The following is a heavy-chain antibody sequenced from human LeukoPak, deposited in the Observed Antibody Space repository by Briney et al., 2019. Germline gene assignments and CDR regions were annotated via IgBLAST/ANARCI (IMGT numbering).Heavy chain of an antibody. J-gene: IGHJ6*02. Sequence: GGSLRLSCAASGFTFDDYAMHWVRQAPGKGLEWVSGISWISGSIGYADSVKGRFTISRDNAKNSLYLQLSSLRPEDTALYYCAKHMRATNTYSFFGLDVWGQGTTVTVSS. V-gene: IGHV3-9*01. CDR2: ISWISGSI. CDR3: AKHMRATNTYSFFGLDV. D-gene: IGHD1-26*01. CDR1: GFTFDDYA.